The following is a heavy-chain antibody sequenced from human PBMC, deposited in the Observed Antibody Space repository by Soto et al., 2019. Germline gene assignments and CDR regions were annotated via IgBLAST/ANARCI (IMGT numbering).Heavy chain of an antibody. CDR1: GYMFISYG. CDR2: ISGYNGKT. Sequence: ASVKVSCKASGYMFISYGFSWVRQAPGQGLEWMGWISGYNGKTEYAQKFQGRVTLTTDTSTSTAYMELRSLRSDDTAVYYCARGAAAGLPRFDYWGQGTLVTSPQ. D-gene: IGHD6-13*01. CDR3: ARGAAAGLPRFDY. J-gene: IGHJ4*02. V-gene: IGHV1-18*01.